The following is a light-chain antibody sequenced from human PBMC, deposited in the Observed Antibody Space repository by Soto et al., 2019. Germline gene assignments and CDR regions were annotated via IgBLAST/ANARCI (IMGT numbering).Light chain of an antibody. V-gene: IGLV1-47*01. Sequence: QSVLTQPPSASGTPGQRVSISCSGSSSNVGSKYVYWYQQLPGTAPKLLIYRNNQRPSGVPDRFSGSKSGTSASLAISGLRSEDEADYYCAAWDDSLSGVKFGGGTQLTVL. CDR1: SSNVGSKY. J-gene: IGLJ3*02. CDR3: AAWDDSLSGVK. CDR2: RNN.